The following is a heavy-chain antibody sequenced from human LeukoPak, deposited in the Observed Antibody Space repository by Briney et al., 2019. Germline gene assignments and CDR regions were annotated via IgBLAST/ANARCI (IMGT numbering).Heavy chain of an antibody. CDR3: ARLIAAPTFDY. J-gene: IGHJ4*02. V-gene: IGHV5-10-1*01. Sequence: GESLKISCKGSGYSFTNYWITWVRQLPGRGLEWMGRIDPTDSYANYSPSLQGHVTISADKSINTAYLQWSSLKASDTAMYYCARLIAAPTFDYWGQGTLVTVSS. CDR1: GYSFTNYW. CDR2: IDPTDSYA. D-gene: IGHD6-13*01.